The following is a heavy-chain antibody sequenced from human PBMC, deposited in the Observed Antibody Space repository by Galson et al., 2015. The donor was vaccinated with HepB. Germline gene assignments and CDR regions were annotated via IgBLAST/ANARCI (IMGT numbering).Heavy chain of an antibody. CDR2: IYPADSDT. Sequence: QSGAEVKMPGESLKISCKGSGYRFSSQWIGWVRQMSGKGLGWMGIIYPADSDTRYGPSFQGQVTISADRSISTVYLQWSSLKASDSAVYYCATEGDSGSYFAYWGQGTLVTVSP. D-gene: IGHD3-10*01. V-gene: IGHV5-51*01. CDR1: GYRFSSQW. CDR3: ATEGDSGSYFAY. J-gene: IGHJ4*02.